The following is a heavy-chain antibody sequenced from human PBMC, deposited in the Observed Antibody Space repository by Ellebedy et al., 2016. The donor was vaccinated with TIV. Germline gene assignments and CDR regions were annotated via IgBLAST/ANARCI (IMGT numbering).Heavy chain of an antibody. CDR3: GRAMDV. CDR1: GFTFSNYW. Sequence: GESLKISXAASGFTFSNYWMQWVRQAPGRGLEWVANIKQDESEKYYVDSVKGRFTISRDNAKNSLYLQMNSLRVEDTAVYYCGRAMDVWGKGTTVTVSS. V-gene: IGHV3-7*01. J-gene: IGHJ6*04. CDR2: IKQDESEK.